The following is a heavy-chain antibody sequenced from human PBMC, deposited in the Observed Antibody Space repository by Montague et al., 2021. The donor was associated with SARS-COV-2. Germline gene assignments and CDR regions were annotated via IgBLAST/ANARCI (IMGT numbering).Heavy chain of an antibody. CDR1: GGSLSNYI. CDR2: ISDSGST. D-gene: IGHD3-22*01. CDR3: ARVDSSGCCEY. J-gene: IGHJ4*02. V-gene: IGHV4-59*12. Sequence: SETLSLTCTVSGGSLSNYIWCWIRHPPGTGLEWVGNISDSGSTKYNPSLKSRVTISVDTARNQFSLKLRSVTAADTAVYYCARVDSSGCCEYWGQGILVIVSS.